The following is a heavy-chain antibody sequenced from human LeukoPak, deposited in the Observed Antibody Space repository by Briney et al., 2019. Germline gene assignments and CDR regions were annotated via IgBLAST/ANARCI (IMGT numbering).Heavy chain of an antibody. CDR1: GYTFIGYY. CDR3: ARDASPFDY. Sequence: ASVKVSCKASGYTFIGYYIHWVRQAPGQGLEWMGWINPNSGGTNYAQRFQGRVTMTRDTSISTAYMELSGLRSDDAAVYYCARDASPFDYWGQGTLVTVSS. J-gene: IGHJ4*02. CDR2: INPNSGGT. V-gene: IGHV1-2*02.